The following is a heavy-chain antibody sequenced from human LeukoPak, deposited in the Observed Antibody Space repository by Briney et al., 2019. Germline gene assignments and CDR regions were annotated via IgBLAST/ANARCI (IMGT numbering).Heavy chain of an antibody. Sequence: PGGSLRLSCAASGFTFSTYDMNWVRQAPGKGLEWVSYISRNSAFVYYADSVKGRFTISRDNAKNSLYLHMNSLRGEDSAVYYCARDDESTARAFGLDVWGKGTTVTVAS. CDR3: ARDDESTARAFGLDV. V-gene: IGHV3-21*01. J-gene: IGHJ6*04. D-gene: IGHD6-6*01. CDR1: GFTFSTYD. CDR2: ISRNSAFV.